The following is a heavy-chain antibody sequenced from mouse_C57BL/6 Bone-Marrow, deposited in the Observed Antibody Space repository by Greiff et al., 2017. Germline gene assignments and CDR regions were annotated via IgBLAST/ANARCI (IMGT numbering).Heavy chain of an antibody. V-gene: IGHV5-17*01. J-gene: IGHJ3*01. CDR1: GFTFSDYG. Sequence: EVHLVESGGGLVKPGGSLKLSCAASGFTFSDYGMHWVRQAPEKGLEWVAYISSGSSTIYYADTVKGRFTISRDNAKNTLFLQMTSLRSEDTAMYYCARDYDYDDGAWFAYWGHGTLVTVSA. CDR2: ISSGSSTI. D-gene: IGHD2-4*01. CDR3: ARDYDYDDGAWFAY.